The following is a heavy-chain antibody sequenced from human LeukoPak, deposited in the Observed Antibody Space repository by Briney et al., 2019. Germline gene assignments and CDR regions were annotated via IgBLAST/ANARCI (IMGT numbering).Heavy chain of an antibody. CDR1: GYTFTSYG. Sequence: GASVKVSCKASGYTFTSYGISWVRQAPGQGLEWMGWISAYNGNTNYAQKLQGRVTVTTDTSTSTAYMELRSLRSNDTAVYYCARGGRGGSRGGGGDYYYMDVWGKGTTVTVSS. D-gene: IGHD3-16*01. CDR2: ISAYNGNT. CDR3: ARGGRGGSRGGGGDYYYMDV. V-gene: IGHV1-18*01. J-gene: IGHJ6*03.